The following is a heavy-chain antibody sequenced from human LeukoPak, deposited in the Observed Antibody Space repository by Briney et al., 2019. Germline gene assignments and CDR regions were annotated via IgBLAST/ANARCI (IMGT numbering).Heavy chain of an antibody. CDR2: IYYSGST. V-gene: IGHV4-59*01. CDR3: ARLQPPYSGSYLAGEYDY. J-gene: IGHJ4*02. Sequence: PETLSLTCTVSGGSISSYYWSWIRQPPGKGLEWIGYIYYSGSTNYNPSLKSRVTISVDTSKNQFSLKLSSVTAADTAVYYCARLQPPYSGSYLAGEYDYWGQGTLVTVSS. CDR1: GGSISSYY. D-gene: IGHD1-26*01.